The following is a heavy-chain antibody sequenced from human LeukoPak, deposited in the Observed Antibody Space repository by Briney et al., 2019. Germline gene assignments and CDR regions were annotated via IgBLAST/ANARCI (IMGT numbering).Heavy chain of an antibody. D-gene: IGHD5-24*01. CDR3: ARGENGSFDR. CDR1: GVTFEDYY. Sequence: GGSLRLSCKGSGVTFEDYYLSWIRQAPGKGLEWISYISSTGGDKFYADPVKGRFIISRDNAMNSVYMEMNDLTAEDTAFYYCARGENGSFDRWGQGTLVIVSS. CDR2: ISSTGGDK. V-gene: IGHV3-11*01. J-gene: IGHJ4*02.